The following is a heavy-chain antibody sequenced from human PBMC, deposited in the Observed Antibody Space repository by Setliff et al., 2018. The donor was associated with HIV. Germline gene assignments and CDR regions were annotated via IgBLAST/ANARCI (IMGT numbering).Heavy chain of an antibody. CDR2: INHSGST. Sequence: SETLSLTCAVYGGSFSGYYWNWIRQPPGRGLEWIGEINHSGSTNYNPSLKSRVTISVDTSKNLFSLKLSSVTAADTAVYYCARGTVVPYYLDYWGQGTLVTVSS. CDR3: ARGTVVPYYLDY. V-gene: IGHV4-34*01. J-gene: IGHJ4*02. D-gene: IGHD2-15*01. CDR1: GGSFSGYY.